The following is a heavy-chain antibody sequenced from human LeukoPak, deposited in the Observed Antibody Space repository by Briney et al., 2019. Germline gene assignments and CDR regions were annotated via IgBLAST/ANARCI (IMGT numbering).Heavy chain of an antibody. V-gene: IGHV4-59*01. J-gene: IGHJ4*02. CDR3: ARSSSGLDYGDYYFDY. D-gene: IGHD4-17*01. CDR2: VFYSGRT. CDR1: GGSITTYY. Sequence: SETLSLTCTVSGGSITTYYWSWIRQPTGKALEWIGYVFYSGRTNYNPPLKSRVTMSIDTSKNQFSLNLRAVTAADTAVYYCARSSSGLDYGDYYFDYWGRGTLVTVFS.